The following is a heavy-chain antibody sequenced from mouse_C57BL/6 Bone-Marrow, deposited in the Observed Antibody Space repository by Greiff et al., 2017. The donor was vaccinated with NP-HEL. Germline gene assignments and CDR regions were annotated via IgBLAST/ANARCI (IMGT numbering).Heavy chain of an antibody. V-gene: IGHV1-52*01. D-gene: IGHD1-1*01. CDR3: ARDYYGSRGSYFDY. CDR1: GYTFTSYW. CDR2: IDPSDSET. Sequence: QVQLQQPGAELVRPGSSVKLSCKASGYTFTSYWMHWVKQRPIQGLEWIGNIDPSDSETHYNQKFKDKATLTVDKSSSTAYMQLSSLTSEDSAVYYCARDYYGSRGSYFDYWGQGTTLTVSS. J-gene: IGHJ2*01.